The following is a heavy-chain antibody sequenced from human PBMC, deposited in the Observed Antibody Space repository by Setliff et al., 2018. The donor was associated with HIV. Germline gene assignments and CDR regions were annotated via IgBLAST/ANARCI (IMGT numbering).Heavy chain of an antibody. CDR3: ARDSPLSHFDY. CDR2: IYSDGSS. CDR1: GFTVSRFY. V-gene: IGHV3-53*01. Sequence: GSLRLSCAASGFTVSRFYMSWVRQAPGKGLEWVSVIYSDGSSYYADSVRGRITISRDNYKNTLYLQMNSLRPEDTAVYYCARDSPLSHFDYWGQGILVTVSS. J-gene: IGHJ4*02.